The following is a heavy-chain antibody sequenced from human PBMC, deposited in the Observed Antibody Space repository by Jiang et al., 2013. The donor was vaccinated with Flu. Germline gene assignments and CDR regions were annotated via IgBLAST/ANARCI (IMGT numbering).Heavy chain of an antibody. V-gene: IGHV1-46*01. CDR1: GYTFTSYY. J-gene: IGHJ4*02. D-gene: IGHD1-7*01. CDR3: ARDMLTATGGAAFDY. CDR2: INPSGGST. Sequence: SGAEVKKPGASVKVSCKASGYTFTSYYMHWVRQAPGQGLEWMGIINPSGGSTSYAQKFQGRVTMTRDTSTSTVYMELSSLRSEDTAVYYCARDMLTATGGAAFDYWGQGTLVTVSS.